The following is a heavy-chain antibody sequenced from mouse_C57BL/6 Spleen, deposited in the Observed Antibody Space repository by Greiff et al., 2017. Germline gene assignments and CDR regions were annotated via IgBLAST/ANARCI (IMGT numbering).Heavy chain of an antibody. CDR1: GYTFTSYW. V-gene: IGHV1-69*01. Sequence: VQLQQPGAELVLPGASVKLSCKASGYTFTSYWMHWVNQRPGQGLEWIGEIDPSDSYTNYNEKFKGKFTLTVDKSSSTAYMQLSSLTSEDSAVYYCARGYYRSYWYFDYWGKGTTVTVSS. CDR3: ARGYYRSYWYFDY. CDR2: IDPSDSYT. J-gene: IGHJ1*03. D-gene: IGHD2-3*01.